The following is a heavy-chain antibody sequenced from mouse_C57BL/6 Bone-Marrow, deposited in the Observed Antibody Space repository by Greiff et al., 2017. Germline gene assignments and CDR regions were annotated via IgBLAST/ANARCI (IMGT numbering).Heavy chain of an antibody. D-gene: IGHD2-14*01. Sequence: QVQLKQPGAELVKPGASVKLSCKASGYTFTSYWMHWVKQRPGQGLEWIGMIHPNSGSTNYNEKFKSKATLTVDKSSSTAYMQLSSLTSEDSAVYYCARERYNWYFDVWGTGTTVTVSS. CDR3: ARERYNWYFDV. CDR2: IHPNSGST. CDR1: GYTFTSYW. V-gene: IGHV1-64*01. J-gene: IGHJ1*03.